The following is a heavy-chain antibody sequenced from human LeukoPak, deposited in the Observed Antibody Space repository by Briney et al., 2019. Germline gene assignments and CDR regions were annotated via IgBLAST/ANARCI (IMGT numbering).Heavy chain of an antibody. D-gene: IGHD6-13*01. J-gene: IGHJ4*02. V-gene: IGHV1-69*01. CDR3: ARRGPAAAFDY. CDR1: GGTLSSYA. Sequence: GASVKVSCKVFGGTLSSYAFSWVRQAPGQGLEWLGGTIPIFGSATYAQKFQDRITVTVDESTKTAYMDLSSLSSEDTAVYYCARRGPAAAFDYRGQGTLVTVSS. CDR2: TIPIFGSA.